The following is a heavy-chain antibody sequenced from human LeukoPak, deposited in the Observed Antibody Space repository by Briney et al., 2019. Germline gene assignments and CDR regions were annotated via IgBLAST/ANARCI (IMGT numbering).Heavy chain of an antibody. J-gene: IGHJ6*02. Sequence: ASVKVSCKASGGTFSSYAISWVRQAPGQGLEWMGGIIPIFGTANYAQKFQGRATITADGSTSTAYMELSSLRSEDTAVYYCARGEVVRGVTYYYYYYGMDVWGQGTTVTVSS. V-gene: IGHV1-69*13. CDR2: IIPIFGTA. CDR3: ARGEVVRGVTYYYYYYGMDV. CDR1: GGTFSSYA. D-gene: IGHD3-10*01.